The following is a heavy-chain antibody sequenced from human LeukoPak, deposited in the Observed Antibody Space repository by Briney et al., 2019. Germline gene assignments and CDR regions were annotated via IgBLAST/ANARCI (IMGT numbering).Heavy chain of an antibody. CDR2: IYYNGNT. Sequence: SETLSLTCTVSGGSISNYNWSWIRQPPGKGLEWIGYIYYNGNTNCNPSLKSRVTISLDTSKNQISLKLTSVTAADTAVYYCARDFCSGDRCSGGTGYWSQGTLVTVSS. D-gene: IGHD2-15*01. CDR3: ARDFCSGDRCSGGTGY. J-gene: IGHJ4*02. V-gene: IGHV4-59*01. CDR1: GGSISNYN.